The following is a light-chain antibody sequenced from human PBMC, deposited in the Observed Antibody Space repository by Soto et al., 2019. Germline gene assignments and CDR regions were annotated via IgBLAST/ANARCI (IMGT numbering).Light chain of an antibody. CDR3: QQVNSFPFT. J-gene: IGKJ4*01. CDR2: GAS. CDR1: QDIRQC. V-gene: IGKV1-12*01. Sequence: DIQMTQSPSSVSASVGDRVIITCRASQDIRQCLVWYQQNPGKPPKLLISGASTLQSGVPSRFSGSGSGTAFTLIISSRQAEDFATYYCQQVNSFPFTFGGGTKVETK.